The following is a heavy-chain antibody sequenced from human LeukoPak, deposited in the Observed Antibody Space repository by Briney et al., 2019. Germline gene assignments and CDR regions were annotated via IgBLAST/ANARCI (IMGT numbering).Heavy chain of an antibody. Sequence: PGGSLRLSCAASGFTFSDFWMSWVRQAPGKGLEWVANIKPDGTQKYYVDSVKGRFTISRDNAKKSLYLQMNSLRVEDTAVYYCARESVARGVDQWGQGTQVTVSS. V-gene: IGHV3-7*01. J-gene: IGHJ4*02. CDR3: ARESVARGVDQ. CDR1: GFTFSDFW. D-gene: IGHD3-10*01. CDR2: IKPDGTQK.